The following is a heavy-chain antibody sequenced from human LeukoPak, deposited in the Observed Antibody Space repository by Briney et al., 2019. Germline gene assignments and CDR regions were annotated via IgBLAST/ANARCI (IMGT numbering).Heavy chain of an antibody. Sequence: GGSLRLSCAATGFTFSSYAMSWIRQAPGKGLEWVSIIINIGGSTSYSDSVKGRFTISRDNSKNTLYLQINSLRAEDTAVYYCAKARGSYSSGWFFDYWGQGTLVTVSS. J-gene: IGHJ4*02. V-gene: IGHV3-23*01. CDR3: AKARGSYSSGWFFDY. D-gene: IGHD6-19*01. CDR2: IINIGGST. CDR1: GFTFSSYA.